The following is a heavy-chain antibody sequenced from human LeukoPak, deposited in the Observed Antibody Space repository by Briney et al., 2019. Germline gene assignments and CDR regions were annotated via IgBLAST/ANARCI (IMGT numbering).Heavy chain of an antibody. Sequence: ASVKVSCKASGGTFSSYAISWVRQAPGQGLEWMGGIIPIFGTANYAQKFQGRVTITADESTSTAYMELSSLRSEDTAVYYCARDNVDTAMVTFDYYYYYGMDVWGLGTTVTVSS. J-gene: IGHJ6*02. CDR3: ARDNVDTAMVTFDYYYYYGMDV. CDR2: IIPIFGTA. V-gene: IGHV1-69*13. CDR1: GGTFSSYA. D-gene: IGHD5-18*01.